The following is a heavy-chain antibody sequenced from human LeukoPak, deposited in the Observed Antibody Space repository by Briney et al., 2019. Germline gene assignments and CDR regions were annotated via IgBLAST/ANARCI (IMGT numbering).Heavy chain of an antibody. CDR1: GFTFRSYA. CDR2: TTGSGGST. Sequence: GGSLRLSCAASGFTFRSYAMSWVRLAPGKGLEWVSATTGSGGSTYYADSVKGRFTISRDNSRNTLYLQMNSLRAEDTAVYYCAKGVGYYYYMDVWGKGTTVTVSS. CDR3: AKGVGYYYYMDV. J-gene: IGHJ6*03. V-gene: IGHV3-23*01.